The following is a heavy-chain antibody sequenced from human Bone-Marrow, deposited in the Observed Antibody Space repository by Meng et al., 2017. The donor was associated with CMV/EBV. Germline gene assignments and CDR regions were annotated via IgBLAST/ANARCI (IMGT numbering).Heavy chain of an antibody. D-gene: IGHD3-10*01. CDR1: GGSISSYY. CDR2: IYYSGST. CDR3: ARLRMVRGVTAIDY. Sequence: SETLSLTCTVSGGSISSYYWSWIRQPPGKGLEWIGYIYYSGSTNYNPSLKSLVTISVDTSKNQFSLKLSTVTAADTAVYSCARLRMVRGVTAIDYWGQGTLVTVSS. V-gene: IGHV4-59*01. J-gene: IGHJ4*02.